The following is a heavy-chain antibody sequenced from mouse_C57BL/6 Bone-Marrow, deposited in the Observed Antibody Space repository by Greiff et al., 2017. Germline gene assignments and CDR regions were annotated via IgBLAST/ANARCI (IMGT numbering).Heavy chain of an antibody. Sequence: EVQLQESGPELVKPGASVKISCKASGYSFTGYYMHWVKQSHGNILDWIGYIYPYNGVSSYNQKFQGKATFTVDKSSSTAYMELRSLTSEDAAVYYCARGLRLYYFDYWGQGTTLTVSS. V-gene: IGHV1-31*01. CDR1: GYSFTGYY. CDR2: IYPYNGVS. J-gene: IGHJ2*01. CDR3: ARGLRLYYFDY. D-gene: IGHD1-1*01.